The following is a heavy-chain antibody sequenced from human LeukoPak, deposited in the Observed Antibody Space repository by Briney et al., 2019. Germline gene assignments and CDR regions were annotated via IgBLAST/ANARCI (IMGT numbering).Heavy chain of an antibody. V-gene: IGHV3-23*01. CDR2: ISGSGGST. CDR1: GFTFSSYA. Sequence: GGSLRFSCAASGFTFSSYAMSWVRQAPGKGLEWVSAISGSGGSTYYADSVKGRFTISRDNSKNTLYLQMNSLRAEDTAVYYCAKVCYDFWSGYPAFDYWGQGTLVTVSS. CDR3: AKVCYDFWSGYPAFDY. D-gene: IGHD3-3*01. J-gene: IGHJ4*02.